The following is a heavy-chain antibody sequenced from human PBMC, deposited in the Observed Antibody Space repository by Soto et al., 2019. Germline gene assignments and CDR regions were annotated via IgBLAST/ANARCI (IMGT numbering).Heavy chain of an antibody. J-gene: IGHJ3*02. CDR3: AKSARATVTRGSAAFDI. D-gene: IGHD4-17*01. V-gene: IGHV4-31*03. CDR2: IYYSGST. CDR1: GGSISSGGYY. Sequence: QVQLQESGPGLVKPSQTLSLTCTVSGGSISSGGYYWSWIRQHPGKGLEWIGYIYYSGSTYYNPYLKSRVTISVDTFKNQFSLKRSSVTAADTAVYYCAKSARATVTRGSAAFDIWGQGTMVTVSS.